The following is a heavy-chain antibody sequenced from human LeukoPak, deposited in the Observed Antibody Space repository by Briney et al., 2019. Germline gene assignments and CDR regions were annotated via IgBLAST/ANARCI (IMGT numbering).Heavy chain of an antibody. D-gene: IGHD2-2*01. V-gene: IGHV1-2*02. CDR2: INPNSGGT. Sequence: ASVKVSCTASGYTFTGYYMHWGRQAPGQGLEWMGWINPNSGGTNYAQKFQGRVTMTRDTSISTAYIELSRLRSDDTAVYYCARDVVPASNWFDPWGQGTLVTVSS. CDR1: GYTFTGYY. CDR3: ARDVVPASNWFDP. J-gene: IGHJ5*02.